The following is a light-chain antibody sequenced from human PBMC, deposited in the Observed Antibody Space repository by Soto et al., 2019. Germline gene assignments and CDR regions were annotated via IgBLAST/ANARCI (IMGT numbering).Light chain of an antibody. CDR2: NTS. J-gene: IGKJ3*01. Sequence: EIVLTQSPGTLSLSPGEGATVSCRVSQSINSKSLVWYQRKFGQAPRLLIYNTSSRATGIPDRFSGSGSGTDFTLSISRLELEDFAVYYCQHYGGSFIFGPGTKVDFK. CDR1: QSINSKS. V-gene: IGKV3-20*01. CDR3: QHYGGSFI.